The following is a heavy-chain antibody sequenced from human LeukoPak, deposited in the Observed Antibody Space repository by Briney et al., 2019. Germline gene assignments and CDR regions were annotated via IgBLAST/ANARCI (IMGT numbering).Heavy chain of an antibody. CDR3: ARVVVAAPTGNWFDP. V-gene: IGHV1-2*02. CDR2: INPNSGGT. Sequence: ASVKVSCKASGYTFTGYYMHWVRQAPGQGLEWMGWINPNSGGTNYAQKFQGRVTMTRDTSISTAYMELSRLRSDDTAVYYCARVVVAAPTGNWFDPWGQGTLVTVSS. CDR1: GYTFTGYY. D-gene: IGHD2-15*01. J-gene: IGHJ5*02.